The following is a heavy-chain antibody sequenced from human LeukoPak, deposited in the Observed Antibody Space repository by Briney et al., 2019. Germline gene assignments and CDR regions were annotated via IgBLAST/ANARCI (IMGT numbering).Heavy chain of an antibody. V-gene: IGHV1-2*02. Sequence: GASVKVSCKASGYTFTGYYMHWVRQAPGQGLEWMGWINPNSGGTNYAQKFQGRVTMTRDTSISTAYMELSRLRSDDTAVYYCARLLVEMATRNDAFDIWGQGTMVTVSS. CDR2: INPNSGGT. D-gene: IGHD5-24*01. J-gene: IGHJ3*02. CDR1: GYTFTGYY. CDR3: ARLLVEMATRNDAFDI.